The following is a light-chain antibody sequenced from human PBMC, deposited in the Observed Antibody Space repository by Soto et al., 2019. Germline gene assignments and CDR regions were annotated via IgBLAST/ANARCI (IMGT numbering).Light chain of an antibody. V-gene: IGKV3-20*01. Sequence: EIGLTQSPGTLSLSPGERATLSCRASQSVSSSYLAWYQQKPGQAPRLLIYGASSRATGIPDRFSGSVSGTDFALTISRLEPEDFAVYYCQQYGSSPSYTFGQGTKLEIK. CDR2: GAS. J-gene: IGKJ2*01. CDR1: QSVSSSY. CDR3: QQYGSSPSYT.